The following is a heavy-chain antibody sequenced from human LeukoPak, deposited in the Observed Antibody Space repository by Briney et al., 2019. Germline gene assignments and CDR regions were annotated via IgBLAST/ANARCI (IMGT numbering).Heavy chain of an antibody. CDR1: GYSFTTYW. V-gene: IGHV5-51*01. D-gene: IGHD2-15*01. CDR3: ARREVSGALLY. Sequence: GESLKISCKGSGYSFTTYWIGWVRQRPGKGLEWMGIIYPGDSDTRYSPSFEGQVTISADKSISTAYLQWSSLETSDTAMYYCARREVSGALLYWGQGTLVTVSS. CDR2: IYPGDSDT. J-gene: IGHJ4*02.